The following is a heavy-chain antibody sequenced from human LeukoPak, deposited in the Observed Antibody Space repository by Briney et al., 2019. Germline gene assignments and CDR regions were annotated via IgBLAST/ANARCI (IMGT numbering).Heavy chain of an antibody. V-gene: IGHV3-30*02. Sequence: GGSLRLSCAASGFTFSSYGMHWVRQAPGKGLEWVAFIRYDGSNKYYADSVKGRFTISRDNSKNTLYLQMNSLRAEDTAVYYCAKEDYSGSYYAQATDYWGQGTLVTVSS. CDR2: IRYDGSNK. CDR1: GFTFSSYG. J-gene: IGHJ4*02. CDR3: AKEDYSGSYYAQATDY. D-gene: IGHD1-26*01.